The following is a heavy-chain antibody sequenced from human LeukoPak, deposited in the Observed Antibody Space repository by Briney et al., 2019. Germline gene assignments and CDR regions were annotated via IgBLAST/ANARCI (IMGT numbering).Heavy chain of an antibody. CDR2: ISDSGSTI. J-gene: IGHJ4*02. CDR1: GFIFSDYY. V-gene: IGHV3-11*01. D-gene: IGHD3-22*01. CDR3: AIYYDSSGSIDH. Sequence: PGGSLRLSCAASGFIFSDYYMTWIRQPPGKGLEWLSYISDSGSTINYADSVKGRLTISRDNAKKSLFLQMNSLRAEDTAVYYCAIYYDSSGSIDHWGQGTLVTVSS.